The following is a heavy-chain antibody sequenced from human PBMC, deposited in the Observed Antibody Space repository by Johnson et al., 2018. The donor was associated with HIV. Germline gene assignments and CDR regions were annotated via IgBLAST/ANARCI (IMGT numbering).Heavy chain of an antibody. CDR3: ARDWGAFDI. D-gene: IGHD3-16*01. V-gene: IGHV3-30*02. J-gene: IGHJ3*02. CDR1: GFSFSSYG. Sequence: QVQLVESGGGVVQPGGSLRLSCAASGFSFSSYGMHWVRQAPGKGLEWVAFIRFDGRNKYYADSVQGRFTLSRDNSKNTLYLQMGSLRVEDMAVYYCARDWGAFDIWGQGTMVTVSS. CDR2: IRFDGRNK.